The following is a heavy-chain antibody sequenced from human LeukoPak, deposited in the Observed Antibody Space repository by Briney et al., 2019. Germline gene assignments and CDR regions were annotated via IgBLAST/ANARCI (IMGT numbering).Heavy chain of an antibody. Sequence: GASVKVSCKASGYTFTSYGISWVRQAPGQGLEWMGWINPNSGGTNYAQKFQGRVTMTRDTSISTAYMELSRLRSDDTAVYYCARATPWGAMVRSRFDYWGQGTLVTVSS. D-gene: IGHD5-18*01. V-gene: IGHV1-2*02. CDR3: ARATPWGAMVRSRFDY. CDR1: GYTFTSYG. J-gene: IGHJ4*02. CDR2: INPNSGGT.